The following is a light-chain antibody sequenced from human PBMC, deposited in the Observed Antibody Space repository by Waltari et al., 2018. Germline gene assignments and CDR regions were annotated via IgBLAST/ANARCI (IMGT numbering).Light chain of an antibody. V-gene: IGLV1-44*01. J-gene: IGLJ3*02. CDR1: SSNIGSNT. CDR2: SNN. CDR3: AAWDDSLNGWV. Sequence: QSVLTQPPSASGTPGQRVTIPCFGRSSNIGSNTVNWYQQLPGTAPKVLIYSNNQRPSGVPDRFSGSKSGTSASLAISGLQSEDEADYYCAAWDDSLNGWVFGGGTKLTVL.